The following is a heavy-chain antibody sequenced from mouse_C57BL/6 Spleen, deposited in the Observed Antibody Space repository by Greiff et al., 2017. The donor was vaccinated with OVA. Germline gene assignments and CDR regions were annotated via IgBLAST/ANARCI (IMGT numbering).Heavy chain of an antibody. V-gene: IGHV1-72*01. CDR3: AREDYGNPWFAY. Sequence: QVQLQQPGAELVKPGASVKLSCKASGYTFTSYWMHWVKQRPGRCLEWIGRIDPNSGGTKYNEKFKSKATLTVDKPSSTAYMQLSSLTSEDSAVYYCAREDYGNPWFAYWGQGTLVTVSA. D-gene: IGHD2-1*01. CDR2: IDPNSGGT. J-gene: IGHJ3*01. CDR1: GYTFTSYW.